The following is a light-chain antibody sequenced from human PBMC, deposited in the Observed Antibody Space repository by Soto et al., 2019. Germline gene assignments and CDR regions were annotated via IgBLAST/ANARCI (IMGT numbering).Light chain of an antibody. V-gene: IGKV1-17*01. CDR3: LQHTYLWT. CDR2: AAS. J-gene: IGKJ1*01. Sequence: DIQMTQSPSSLSASVGDSVTITCRASQDISNNLGWFQQKPGKAPKRLIYAASSLQSGAPSRFSGSGSGTEFTLTISSLQPEDFATYYCLQHTYLWTFGQGTKVDTK. CDR1: QDISNN.